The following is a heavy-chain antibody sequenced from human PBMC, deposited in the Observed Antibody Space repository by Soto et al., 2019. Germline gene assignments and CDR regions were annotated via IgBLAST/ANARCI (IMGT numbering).Heavy chain of an antibody. V-gene: IGHV3-23*01. J-gene: IGHJ4*02. CDR1: GFTFSTYT. CDR3: AKDRHPDGIWTFDF. CDR2: VYGSGHGDT. Sequence: EVQLLESGGLLVQSGGSLRLSCAASGFTFSTYTMSWVRQAPGKGLEWVSGVYGSGHGDTFYADSVKGRFVISRDDSKGMLFLQMNSLKVEDTAICYCAKDRHPDGIWTFDFWGQGTLVTVFS. D-gene: IGHD3-9*01.